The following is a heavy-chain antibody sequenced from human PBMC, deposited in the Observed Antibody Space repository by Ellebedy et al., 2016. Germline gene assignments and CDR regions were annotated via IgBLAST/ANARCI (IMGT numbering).Heavy chain of an antibody. CDR2: IYTSGST. Sequence: LRLXXTVSGDSIISGSYYWSWIRQPAGKGLEWIGRIYTSGSTDYNPSLKSRVTMSVDTSKNQFSLKLSSVTAADTAVYYCARGSGWYVSYYYYGMDVWGQGTTVTVSS. CDR3: ARGSGWYVSYYYYGMDV. J-gene: IGHJ6*02. V-gene: IGHV4-61*02. CDR1: GDSIISGSYY. D-gene: IGHD6-19*01.